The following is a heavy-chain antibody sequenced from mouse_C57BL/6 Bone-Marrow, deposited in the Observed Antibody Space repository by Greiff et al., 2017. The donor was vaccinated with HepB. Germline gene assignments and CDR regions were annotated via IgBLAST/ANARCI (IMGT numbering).Heavy chain of an antibody. CDR3: TTGRYYYGSSYEYFDV. V-gene: IGHV14-4*01. J-gene: IGHJ1*03. CDR1: GFNIKDDY. CDR2: IDPENGDT. D-gene: IGHD1-1*01. Sequence: VQLQQSGAELVRPGASVKLSCTASGFNIKDDYMHWVKQRPEQGLEWIGWIDPENGDTEYASKFQGKATITADTSSNTAYLQLSSLTSEDTAVYYCTTGRYYYGSSYEYFDVWGTGTTVTVSS.